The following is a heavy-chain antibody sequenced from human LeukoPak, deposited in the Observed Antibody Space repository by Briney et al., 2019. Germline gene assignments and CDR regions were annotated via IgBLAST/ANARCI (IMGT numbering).Heavy chain of an antibody. Sequence: GGSLRLSCAASGFTFSSYAMSWVRQAPGKGLEWVSVIYSGGSTYYADSVKGRFTISRDNSKNTLYLQMNSLRAEDTAVYYCAREGADFYGMDVWGQGTTVTVSS. D-gene: IGHD3-3*01. J-gene: IGHJ6*02. CDR1: GFTFSSYA. CDR3: AREGADFYGMDV. V-gene: IGHV3-66*01. CDR2: IYSGGST.